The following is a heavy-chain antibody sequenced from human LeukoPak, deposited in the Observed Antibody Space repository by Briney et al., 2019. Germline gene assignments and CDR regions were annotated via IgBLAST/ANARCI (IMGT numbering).Heavy chain of an antibody. D-gene: IGHD3-10*01. V-gene: IGHV1-69*13. J-gene: IGHJ3*02. CDR2: IIPIFGTA. Sequence: ASVKVSCKASGGTFSSYAISWVRQAPGQGLEWMGGIIPIFGTANYAQKFQGRVTITAYESTSTAYMELSSLRAEDTAVYYCARDRGGLDAFDIWGQGTMVTVSS. CDR3: ARDRGGLDAFDI. CDR1: GGTFSSYA.